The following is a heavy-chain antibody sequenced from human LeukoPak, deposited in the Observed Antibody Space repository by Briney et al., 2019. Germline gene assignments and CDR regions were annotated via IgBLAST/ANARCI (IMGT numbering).Heavy chain of an antibody. CDR3: ARRTGALCTKSICRFDS. V-gene: IGHV3-23*01. J-gene: IGHJ4*02. CDR2: ITASGNYT. CDR1: GFIFHTYA. Sequence: GGPLKLSCAASGFIFHTYAMSWVRQPPGKGLEWVSTITASGNYTAYADSVQGRFTISRDSSKNTVYLQMNSLRAEDTAVYYCARRTGALCTKSICRFDSWGQGNLVAVSS. D-gene: IGHD2-8*01.